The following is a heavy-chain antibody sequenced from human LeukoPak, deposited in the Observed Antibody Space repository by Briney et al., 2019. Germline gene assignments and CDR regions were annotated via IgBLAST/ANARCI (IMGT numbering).Heavy chain of an antibody. CDR2: IYYSGST. CDR1: GGSISNSGYS. V-gene: IGHV4-61*08. J-gene: IGHJ3*02. D-gene: IGHD1-26*01. CDR3: ARAYGGSYYDAFDI. Sequence: SETLSLTCGVSGGSISNSGYSWGWIRQPPGKGLEWIGYIYYSGSTNYNPSLKSRVTISVDTSKNQFSLKLSSVTAADTAVYYCARAYGGSYYDAFDIWGQGTMVTVSS.